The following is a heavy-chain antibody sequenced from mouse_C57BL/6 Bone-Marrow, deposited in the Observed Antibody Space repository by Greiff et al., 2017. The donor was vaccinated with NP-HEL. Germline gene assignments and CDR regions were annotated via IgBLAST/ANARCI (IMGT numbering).Heavy chain of an antibody. D-gene: IGHD1-1*01. CDR3: ARFRGAYYYGSPDY. CDR1: GYAFSSSW. J-gene: IGHJ2*01. Sequence: VQGVESGPELVKPGASVKISCKASGYAFSSSWMNWVKQRPGKGLEWIGRIYPGDGDTNYNGKFKGKATLTADKSSSTAYMQLSSLTSEDSAVYFCARFRGAYYYGSPDYWGQGTTLTVSS. V-gene: IGHV1-82*01. CDR2: IYPGDGDT.